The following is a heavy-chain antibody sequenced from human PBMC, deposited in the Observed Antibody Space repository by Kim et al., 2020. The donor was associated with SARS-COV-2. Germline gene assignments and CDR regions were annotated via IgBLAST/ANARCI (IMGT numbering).Heavy chain of an antibody. Sequence: NHNPPLTSRVTISVDTSTNQFSLKLSSVTAADTAVYYCAREPDYGDYFDYWGQGTLVTVSS. D-gene: IGHD4-17*01. V-gene: IGHV4-59*01. CDR3: AREPDYGDYFDY. J-gene: IGHJ4*02.